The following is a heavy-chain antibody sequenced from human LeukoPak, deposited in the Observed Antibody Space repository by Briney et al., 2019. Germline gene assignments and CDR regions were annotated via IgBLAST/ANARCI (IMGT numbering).Heavy chain of an antibody. J-gene: IGHJ4*02. D-gene: IGHD3-16*02. CDR1: GFTFSSYW. V-gene: IGHV3-7*01. CDR3: AREGYDYVWGSYRPARYFDY. CDR2: IKQDGSEK. Sequence: GGSLRLSCAASGFTFSSYWMSWVRQAPGKGLEWVANIKQDGSEKYYVDSVKGRFTISRDNAKNSLYLQMNSLRAEDTAVYYCAREGYDYVWGSYRPARYFDYWGQGTPVTVSS.